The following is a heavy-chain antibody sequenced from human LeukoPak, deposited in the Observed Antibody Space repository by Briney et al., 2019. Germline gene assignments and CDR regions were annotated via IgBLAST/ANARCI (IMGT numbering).Heavy chain of an antibody. V-gene: IGHV1-18*01. CDR1: GYSFITYG. CDR2: ITAYNGNT. D-gene: IGHD3-9*01. Sequence: ASVKVSCKTSGYSFITYGISWVRQAPEQGLEWMGWITAYNGNTKSAQKLQDRVTMTTDTSTSTAYMELRSLRSDDTAVYYCARVNYDILTGYYIPHAFDIWGQGTMVTVSS. J-gene: IGHJ3*02. CDR3: ARVNYDILTGYYIPHAFDI.